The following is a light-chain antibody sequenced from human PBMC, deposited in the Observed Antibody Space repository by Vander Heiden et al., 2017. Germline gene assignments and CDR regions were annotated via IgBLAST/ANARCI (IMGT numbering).Light chain of an antibody. CDR3: QQDDNPLFT. J-gene: IGKJ3*01. CDR1: QDISNY. CDR2: DAS. Sequence: DIQMTQSPSSLSASVGDRVTITCQASQDISNYLNWYQQKPGKAPKFLIYDASNLETGVPSRFSGSGSGTDFTFTISSLQPEDIATYYCQQDDNPLFTFGHGTKVDIK. V-gene: IGKV1-33*01.